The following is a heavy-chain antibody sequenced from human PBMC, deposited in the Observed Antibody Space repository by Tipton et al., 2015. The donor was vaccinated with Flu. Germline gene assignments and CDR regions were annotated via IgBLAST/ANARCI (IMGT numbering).Heavy chain of an antibody. Sequence: SLRLSCVASGFNFRSYAMHWVRQAPGKGLEWVAGISYDSSNKFYTDSVKGRFTISRDNSENSVHLQMNSLRSGDSARYFCARETDGGAIDSWGQGTHVSVS. D-gene: IGHD3-16*01. V-gene: IGHV3-30-3*01. CDR1: GFNFRSYA. CDR3: ARETDGGAIDS. CDR2: ISYDSSNK. J-gene: IGHJ1*01.